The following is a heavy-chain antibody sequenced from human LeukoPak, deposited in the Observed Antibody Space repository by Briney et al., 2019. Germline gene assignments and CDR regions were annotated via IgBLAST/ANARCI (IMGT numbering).Heavy chain of an antibody. D-gene: IGHD2-8*01. CDR2: INHSGST. J-gene: IGHJ3*02. CDR1: GGSFSGYY. Sequence: PSETLSLTCAVYGGSFSGYYWRWVRQPPGKGLEWIGEINHSGSTNYNPSLKSRVTISVDTSKNQFSLKLSSVTAADTAVYYCARGRLYCTNGVCYDKRAFDIWGQGTMVTVSS. V-gene: IGHV4-34*01. CDR3: ARGRLYCTNGVCYDKRAFDI.